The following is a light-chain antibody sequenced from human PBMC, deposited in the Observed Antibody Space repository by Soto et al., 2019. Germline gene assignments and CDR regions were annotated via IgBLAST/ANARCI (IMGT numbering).Light chain of an antibody. CDR3: QQYNIYPWT. J-gene: IGKJ1*01. V-gene: IGKV1-5*03. CDR1: QSISSW. Sequence: DIQMTQSPSTVSASVGDRVTITCRASQSISSWLAWYQQKPGKAPNLLIYKASSLESGLPSRFSGSGSGTDSTLTISSLQPDDFATYYCQQYNIYPWTFGQGTKVEIK. CDR2: KAS.